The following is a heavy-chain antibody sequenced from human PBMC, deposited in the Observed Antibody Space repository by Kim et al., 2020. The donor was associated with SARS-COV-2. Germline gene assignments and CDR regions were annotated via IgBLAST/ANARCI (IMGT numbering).Heavy chain of an antibody. J-gene: IGHJ4*02. Sequence: GGSLRLSCAASGFTFSSYSMNWVRQAPGKGLEWVSYISSSSSTIYYADSVKGRFTISRDNAKNSLYLQMNSLRAEDTAVYYCARDWVDYGGNWVLDYWGQGTLVTVSS. CDR3: ARDWVDYGGNWVLDY. D-gene: IGHD4-17*01. CDR2: ISSSSSTI. CDR1: GFTFSSYS. V-gene: IGHV3-48*04.